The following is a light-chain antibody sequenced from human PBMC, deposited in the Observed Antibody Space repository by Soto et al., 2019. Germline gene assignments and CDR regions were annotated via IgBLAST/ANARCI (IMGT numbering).Light chain of an antibody. CDR2: EVS. V-gene: IGLV2-14*01. CDR3: ASYTSSTTWV. Sequence: QSALTQAASVSGSPGQSITISCTGSSSDIGGYNSVSWYQQHPGKAPKLMIFEVSNRPSGTSNRFSGSKSVNTASLTISGLQAEDEADYYCASYTSSTTWVFGGGTKLTVL. CDR1: SSDIGGYNS. J-gene: IGLJ3*02.